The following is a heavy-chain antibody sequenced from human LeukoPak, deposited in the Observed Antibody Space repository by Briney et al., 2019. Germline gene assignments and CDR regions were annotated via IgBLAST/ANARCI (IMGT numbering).Heavy chain of an antibody. CDR2: ISSSGSTI. CDR3: ARASIYDSSPIDY. Sequence: GGSLRLSCAASGFTFSSYEMNWVRQAPGKGLEWVSYISSSGSTIYYADSVKGRFTISRDNAKNSLYLQMNSLRAEDTAVYYCARASIYDSSPIDYWGQGTLVTVSS. V-gene: IGHV3-48*03. J-gene: IGHJ4*02. CDR1: GFTFSSYE. D-gene: IGHD3-22*01.